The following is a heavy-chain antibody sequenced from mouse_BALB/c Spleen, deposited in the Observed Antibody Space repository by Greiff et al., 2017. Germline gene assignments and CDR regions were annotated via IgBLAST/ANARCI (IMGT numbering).Heavy chain of an antibody. CDR1: GFTFSSFG. J-gene: IGHJ4*01. D-gene: IGHD2-3*01. Sequence: EVQGVESGGGLVQPGGSRKLSCAASGFTFSSFGMHWVRQAPEKGLEWVAYISSGSSTIYYADTVKGRFTISRDNPKNTLFLQMTSLRSEDTAMYYCARLGGYYGGYYAMDYWGQGTSVTVSS. V-gene: IGHV5-17*02. CDR3: ARLGGYYGGYYAMDY. CDR2: ISSGSSTI.